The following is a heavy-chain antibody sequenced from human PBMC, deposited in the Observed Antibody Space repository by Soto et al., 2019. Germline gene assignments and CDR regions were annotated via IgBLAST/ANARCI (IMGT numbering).Heavy chain of an antibody. Sequence: ASVKVSCKASGGTFSSYAISWVRQAPGQGLEWMGGIIPIFGTANYAQKFQGRVTITADESTSTAYMELSSLRSEDTAVYYCAXDAFQDLDSSGYYPFGYWGQGTLVTVSS. J-gene: IGHJ4*02. CDR1: GGTFSSYA. CDR3: AXDAFQDLDSSGYYPFGY. V-gene: IGHV1-69*13. D-gene: IGHD3-22*01. CDR2: IIPIFGTA.